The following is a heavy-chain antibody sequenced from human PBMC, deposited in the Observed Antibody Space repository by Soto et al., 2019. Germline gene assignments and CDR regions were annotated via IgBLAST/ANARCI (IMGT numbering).Heavy chain of an antibody. V-gene: IGHV3-23*01. CDR1: GFTFSNYA. CDR2: ISGSGGNA. J-gene: IGHJ4*02. Sequence: EVQLLESGGVLVQPGGSLRLSCAASGFTFSNYAMGWVRQAPGKGLEWVSGISGSGGNAYYADSVKGRFTISRDNSKNALYLQMHSLRAKDTAVYFCAKEQWNAMWYFDYWGQGTLVTVSS. CDR3: AKEQWNAMWYFDY. D-gene: IGHD1-1*01.